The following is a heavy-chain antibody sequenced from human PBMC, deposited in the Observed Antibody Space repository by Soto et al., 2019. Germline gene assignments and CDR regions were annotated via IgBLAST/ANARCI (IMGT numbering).Heavy chain of an antibody. CDR2: IIPIFGTA. CDR1: GGTFSSYA. V-gene: IGHV1-69*01. Sequence: QVQLVQSGAEVKKPGSSVKVSCKASGGTFSSYAISWVRQAPGQGLEWMGGIIPIFGTANYAQKFQGRVTITEDESTSTAYMELSSLRSEDTAVYYCARGGGPRYGSSGYYYDHFDYWGQGTLVTVSS. CDR3: ARGGGPRYGSSGYYYDHFDY. D-gene: IGHD3-22*01. J-gene: IGHJ4*02.